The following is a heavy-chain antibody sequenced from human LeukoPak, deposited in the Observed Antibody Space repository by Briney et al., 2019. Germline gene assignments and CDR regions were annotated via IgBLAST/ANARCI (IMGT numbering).Heavy chain of an antibody. D-gene: IGHD2-15*01. J-gene: IGHJ4*02. CDR3: ARDQELSLRCSGGSCYSGLDY. CDR2: ISAYNGNT. Sequence: ASVKVSCKASGYTFTSYGISWVRQAPGQGLEWMGWISAYNGNTNYAQKLQGRVTMTTDTSTSTAYMELRSLRSDDTAVYYCARDQELSLRCSGGSCYSGLDYWGQGTLVTVSS. CDR1: GYTFTSYG. V-gene: IGHV1-18*01.